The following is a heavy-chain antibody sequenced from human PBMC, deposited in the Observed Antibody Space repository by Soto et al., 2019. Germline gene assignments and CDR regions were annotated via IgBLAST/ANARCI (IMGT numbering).Heavy chain of an antibody. CDR1: GFTFGDYY. J-gene: IGHJ5*02. CDR2: IGNRGTGL. D-gene: IGHD6-13*01. V-gene: IGHV3-11*01. Sequence: QVQLVESGGGLVKPGGSLRLSCAASGFTFGDYYMTWILQAPGKGLEWVSFIGNRGTGLYYAESVKGRFTIFRDNAKNSLYLQMNSLSAEDTAMYYCARDLRAVGMASRFDPWGQGTLVTVSS. CDR3: ARDLRAVGMASRFDP.